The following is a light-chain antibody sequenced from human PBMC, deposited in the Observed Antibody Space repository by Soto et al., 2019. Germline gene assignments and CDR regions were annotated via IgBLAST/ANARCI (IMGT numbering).Light chain of an antibody. Sequence: SYELTQSPSVSVAPGQTAIITCGEKNIGSKSVHWYQQKPGQGPVLVVYDDSDRPSRIPERFSGSKSGKVATLTISRVEAGDEADYYCHVWDDSDHYVFGSGTKLTVL. V-gene: IGLV3-21*02. CDR2: DDS. CDR1: NIGSKS. CDR3: HVWDDSDHYV. J-gene: IGLJ1*01.